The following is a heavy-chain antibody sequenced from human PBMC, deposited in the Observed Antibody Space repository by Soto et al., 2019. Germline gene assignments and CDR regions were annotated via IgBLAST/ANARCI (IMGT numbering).Heavy chain of an antibody. J-gene: IGHJ3*02. D-gene: IGHD5-12*01. CDR3: ARDKLEFGDGYNYPDDAFDI. CDR2: INPSGGST. CDR1: GYTFTGYY. V-gene: IGHV1-46*01. Sequence: ASVKVSCKASGYTFTGYYMHWVRRAPGQGLEWMGIINPSGGSTSYAQKFQGRVTMTRDTSTSTVYMELSSLRSEDTAVYYCARDKLEFGDGYNYPDDAFDIWGQGTMVTVSS.